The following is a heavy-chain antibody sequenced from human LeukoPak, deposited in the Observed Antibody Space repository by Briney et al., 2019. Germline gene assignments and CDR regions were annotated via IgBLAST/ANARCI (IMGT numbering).Heavy chain of an antibody. CDR1: GGSITSSNYC. CDR2: IYYSGST. CDR3: ASYYYDSGTFYTKYFDP. V-gene: IGHV4-39*01. J-gene: IGHJ5*02. D-gene: IGHD3-10*01. Sequence: SETLSLTCTVSGGSITSSNYCWGWIRQPPGKGLEWIGTIYYSGSTYYNPSLKGRVTISVDASKNQFSLRLTSVTAADTAVYYCASYYYDSGTFYTKYFDPWGQGTLVTVSS.